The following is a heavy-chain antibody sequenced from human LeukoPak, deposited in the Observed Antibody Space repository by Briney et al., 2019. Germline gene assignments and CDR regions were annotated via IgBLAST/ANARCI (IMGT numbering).Heavy chain of an antibody. CDR1: GFTFSRYW. CDR2: IKQDGSET. V-gene: IGHV3-7*01. Sequence: GGSLRLSCAASGFTFSRYWMTWVRQAPGKGLEWMANIKQDGSETYYVDAVKGRFTISGDNAKNSLYLQMNSLRVDDTAVYFCARGRYSGCMYYFDYWGQGTLVTVSS. D-gene: IGHD5-12*01. CDR3: ARGRYSGCMYYFDY. J-gene: IGHJ4*02.